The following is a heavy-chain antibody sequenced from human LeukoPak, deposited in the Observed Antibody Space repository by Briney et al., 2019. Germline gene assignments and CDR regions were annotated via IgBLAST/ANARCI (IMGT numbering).Heavy chain of an antibody. Sequence: PSETLSLTCTVSGGSISSYYWSWIRQPPGKGLEWIGYIYYSGSTNYNPSLKSRVTISVDTSKNQFSLKLSPVTAADTAVYYCARGYYDSSGSPFDYWGQGTLVTVSS. V-gene: IGHV4-59*01. CDR3: ARGYYDSSGSPFDY. D-gene: IGHD3-22*01. CDR2: IYYSGST. J-gene: IGHJ4*02. CDR1: GGSISSYY.